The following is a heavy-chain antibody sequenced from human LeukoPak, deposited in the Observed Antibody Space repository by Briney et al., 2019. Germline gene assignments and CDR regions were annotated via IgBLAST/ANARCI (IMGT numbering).Heavy chain of an antibody. CDR1: GYTFTSYG. CDR3: AREVFLAAADTWSHPDFDY. CDR2: ISAYNGNT. V-gene: IGHV1-18*01. D-gene: IGHD6-13*01. Sequence: ASVTVSCKASGYTFTSYGISWVRQAPGQGLEWMGWISAYNGNTNYAQKLQGRVTMTTDTSTSTAYMELRSLRSDDRAVYYCAREVFLAAADTWSHPDFDYWGQGTLVTVSS. J-gene: IGHJ4*02.